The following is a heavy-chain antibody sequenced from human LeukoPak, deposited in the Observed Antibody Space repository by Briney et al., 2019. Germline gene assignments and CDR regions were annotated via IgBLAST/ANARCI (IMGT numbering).Heavy chain of an antibody. CDR3: ARSAAAGANSYYFDY. D-gene: IGHD6-13*01. J-gene: IGHJ4*02. CDR1: GYTFTSYY. V-gene: IGHV1-46*01. CDR2: INPSGGST. Sequence: GASVKVSCKASGYTFTSYYMHWVRQAPGQGLEWMGIINPSGGSTSYAQKFQGRVTMTRDTSTSTVYMELSSLRSVDTAVYYCARSAAAGANSYYFDYWGQGTLVTVSS.